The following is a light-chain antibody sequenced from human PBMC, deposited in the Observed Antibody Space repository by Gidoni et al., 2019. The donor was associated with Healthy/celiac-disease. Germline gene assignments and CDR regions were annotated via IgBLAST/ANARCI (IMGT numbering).Light chain of an antibody. CDR1: QSISSC. J-gene: IGKJ5*01. CDR2: AAS. Sequence: DVQMTQSPSSVSASVGDRVIITCRASQSISSCLAWYQQTQGKAPRLLIYAASSLQSGVPSRFSGSGSGTEFTLTISTLQPEDFGTYYCQQASSCPLTFGQGTRLEIK. V-gene: IGKV1-12*01. CDR3: QQASSCPLT.